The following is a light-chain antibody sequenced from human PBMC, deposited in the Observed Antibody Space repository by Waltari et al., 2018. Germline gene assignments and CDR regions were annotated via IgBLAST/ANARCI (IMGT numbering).Light chain of an antibody. Sequence: DIVMTQSPDSLAVSLGERATINCKSSPSVLYSSNNKNYLAWYQQKPGQPPKLLIYWASARESGVPDRFSGSGSGTDFTLTISSLQAEDVAVYYGQQYYSTPPRTFGQGP. CDR3: QQYYSTPPRT. V-gene: IGKV4-1*01. J-gene: IGKJ1*01. CDR2: WAS. CDR1: PSVLYSSNNKNY.